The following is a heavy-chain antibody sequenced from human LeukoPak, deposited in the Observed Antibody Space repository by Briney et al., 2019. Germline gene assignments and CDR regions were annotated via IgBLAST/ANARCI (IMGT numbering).Heavy chain of an antibody. Sequence: GGSLRLSCAASGFSFRNYDMNWVRQAPGKGREWVSAIRGSGATHYADSVKGRFTISRDNSKNTLYLQMNSLRAEDTAVYYCAKDRSRYSGGWYGDYWGQGTLVTVSS. V-gene: IGHV3-23*01. CDR1: GFSFRNYD. D-gene: IGHD6-19*01. CDR2: IRGSGAT. CDR3: AKDRSRYSGGWYGDY. J-gene: IGHJ4*02.